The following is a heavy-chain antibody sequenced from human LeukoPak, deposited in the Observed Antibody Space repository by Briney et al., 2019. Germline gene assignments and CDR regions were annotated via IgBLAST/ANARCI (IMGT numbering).Heavy chain of an antibody. CDR1: GFTFSSYA. D-gene: IGHD3-3*01. Sequence: GGSLRLSCAASGFTFSSYAMSWVRQAPGKGLEWVSAISGSGGSTYYADSVKGRFTISRDNSKNTLYLQMNSLRAEDTAVYYCAKGGLYYDFWSGYFDYWGQGTLVTVSS. CDR2: ISGSGGST. V-gene: IGHV3-23*01. J-gene: IGHJ4*02. CDR3: AKGGLYYDFWSGYFDY.